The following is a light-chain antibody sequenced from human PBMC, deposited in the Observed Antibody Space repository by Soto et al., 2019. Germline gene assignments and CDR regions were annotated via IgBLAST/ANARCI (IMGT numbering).Light chain of an antibody. J-gene: IGKJ1*01. V-gene: IGKV1-39*01. CDR3: QQSYNTPHT. CDR2: DAS. CDR1: QSVTNC. Sequence: DIQMTESPASLYASVGDKVTILCRASQSVTNCLNWYQQKPGKAPKLLIYDASTLHSEVPPRFTGSGSGTDFTLTISSLQPDDFAVYFCQQSYNTPHTFGQGTKVEI.